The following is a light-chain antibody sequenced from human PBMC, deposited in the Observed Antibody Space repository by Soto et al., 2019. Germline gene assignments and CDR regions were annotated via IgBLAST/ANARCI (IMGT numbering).Light chain of an antibody. V-gene: IGKV1-5*03. Sequence: DIQMTQSPSTLSASVGDRVTITCRARQNINRWLAWYQQRPGKAPNLLIHKASTLEVGVPSRFSGSASGTEFTLTISSLQPDDFAVYFSLQCPLSFGGGTKVEIK. CDR3: LQCPLS. J-gene: IGKJ4*01. CDR1: QNINRW. CDR2: KAS.